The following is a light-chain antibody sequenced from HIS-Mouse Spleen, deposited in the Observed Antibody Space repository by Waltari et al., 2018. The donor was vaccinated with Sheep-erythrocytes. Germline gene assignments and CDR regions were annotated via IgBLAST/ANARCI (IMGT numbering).Light chain of an antibody. CDR2: DVS. CDR3: CSYAGSYNHV. Sequence: QSALTQPRSVSGSPGQSVTISCTGTSSDVGGYNYVSWYQQHPGKAPKLMIYDVSKRPSGVPDRCSGSKSGNTASLTISGLQAEDEADYDCCSYAGSYNHVFATGTKVTVL. CDR1: SSDVGGYNY. J-gene: IGLJ1*01. V-gene: IGLV2-11*01.